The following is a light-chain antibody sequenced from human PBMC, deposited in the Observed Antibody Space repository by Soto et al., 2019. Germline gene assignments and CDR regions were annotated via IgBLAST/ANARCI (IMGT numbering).Light chain of an antibody. J-gene: IGLJ3*02. CDR2: DVS. CDR1: NSDIGGYNY. V-gene: IGLV2-11*01. CDR3: CSYAPTYTFSL. Sequence: QSALTQPRSVSGSPGQSVTISCTGTNSDIGGYNYVSWYQQHPGKAPKVMIYDVSRRPSGVPDRFSGSKSGNTASLTISGLQAEDAADYYCCSYAPTYTFSLFGGGTKLTVL.